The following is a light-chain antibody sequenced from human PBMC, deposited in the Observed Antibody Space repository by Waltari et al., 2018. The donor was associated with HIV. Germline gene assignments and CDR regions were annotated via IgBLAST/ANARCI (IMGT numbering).Light chain of an antibody. Sequence: EIVLTQSPATLSLSPGERATLSCRASQSVSSYFAWYQQKPGQAPRLLIYDASKRATGIPARFSGSGSGTDFTLTINSLQSEDSAVYYCQQYNNWPITFGQGTRLEIE. V-gene: IGKV3-11*01. CDR2: DAS. CDR3: QQYNNWPIT. J-gene: IGKJ5*01. CDR1: QSVSSY.